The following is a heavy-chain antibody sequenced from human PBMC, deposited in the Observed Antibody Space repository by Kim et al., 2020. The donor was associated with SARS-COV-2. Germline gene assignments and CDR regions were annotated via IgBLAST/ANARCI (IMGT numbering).Heavy chain of an antibody. D-gene: IGHD6-13*01. CDR3: ARDMGIAAADPYYYYGMDV. CDR2: IWYAGSNK. Sequence: GGSLRLSCAASGFTFSSYGMHWVRQAPGKGLEWVAVIWYAGSNKYYAYSVKGRFTISRDNSKNTLYLQMNSLRAEDTAVYYCARDMGIAAADPYYYYGMDVWDQGTTVTVS. J-gene: IGHJ6*02. CDR1: GFTFSSYG. V-gene: IGHV3-33*01.